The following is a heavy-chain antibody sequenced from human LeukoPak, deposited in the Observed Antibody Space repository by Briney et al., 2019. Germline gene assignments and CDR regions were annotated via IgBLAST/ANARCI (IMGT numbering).Heavy chain of an antibody. V-gene: IGHV1-2*02. Sequence: ASVKVSCTASGYTFTGYYMHWVRQAPGQGLEWMGWINPNSGGTNYAQKFQGRVTMTRDTSISTAYMELSRLRSDDTAVYYCARLLGYCSSTSCPNWFDPWGQGTLVTVSS. CDR1: GYTFTGYY. CDR2: INPNSGGT. J-gene: IGHJ5*02. CDR3: ARLLGYCSSTSCPNWFDP. D-gene: IGHD2-2*01.